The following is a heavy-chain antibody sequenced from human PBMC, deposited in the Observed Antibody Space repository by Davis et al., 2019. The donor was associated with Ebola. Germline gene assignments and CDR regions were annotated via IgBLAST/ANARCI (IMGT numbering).Heavy chain of an antibody. Sequence: GESLKISCAASGFTFSSYAMSWVRHAPGKGLEWASAISGSGGSTYYADSVKGRFTISRDNSKNTLYLQMNSLRAEDTAVYYCAKPRFMTTVTTDYWGQGTLVTVSS. V-gene: IGHV3-23*01. CDR3: AKPRFMTTVTTDY. J-gene: IGHJ4*02. CDR2: ISGSGGST. D-gene: IGHD4-17*01. CDR1: GFTFSSYA.